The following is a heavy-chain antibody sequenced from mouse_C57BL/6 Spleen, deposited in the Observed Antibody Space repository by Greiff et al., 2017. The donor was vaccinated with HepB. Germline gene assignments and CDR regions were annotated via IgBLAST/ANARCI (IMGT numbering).Heavy chain of an antibody. CDR1: GYTFTSYW. Sequence: QVQLQQPGAELVRPGTSVKLSCKASGYTFTSYWMHWVKQRPGQGLEWIGVIDPSDSYTNYNQKFKGKATLTVDTSSSTAYMQLSSLTSEDSAVYYCAREEEFSLGMDYWGQGTSVTVSS. V-gene: IGHV1-59*01. CDR2: IDPSDSYT. CDR3: AREEEFSLGMDY. J-gene: IGHJ4*01. D-gene: IGHD6-2*01.